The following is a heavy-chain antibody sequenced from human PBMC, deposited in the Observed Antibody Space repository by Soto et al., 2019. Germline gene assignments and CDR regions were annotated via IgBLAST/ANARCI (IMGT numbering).Heavy chain of an antibody. CDR3: ARAPPYSSGWFRYGMDV. D-gene: IGHD6-19*01. CDR1: GYTFTSYA. J-gene: IGHJ6*02. Sequence: QVQLVQSGAEVKKPGASVKVSCKASGYTFTSYAMHWVRQAPGQRLEWMGWINAGNGNTKYSQKFQGRVTITRDTPARTAYVKLSSLRSEDTAVYYCARAPPYSSGWFRYGMDVWGQGTTVTVSS. CDR2: INAGNGNT. V-gene: IGHV1-3*01.